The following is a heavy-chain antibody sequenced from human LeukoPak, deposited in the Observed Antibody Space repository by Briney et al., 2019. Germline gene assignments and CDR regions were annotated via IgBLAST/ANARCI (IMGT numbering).Heavy chain of an antibody. CDR1: GHTFTSYG. V-gene: IGHV1-18*01. J-gene: IGHJ3*02. Sequence: GASVKVSCKASGHTFTSYGISWVRQAPGQGLEWMGWISAYNGYTNYAQKFQGRVTMTTDTSTTTAYMELRSLRSDDTAVYYCARDRKWVLRDLSAAFDIWGQGTMVTVSS. CDR2: ISAYNGYT. CDR3: ARDRKWVLRDLSAAFDI. D-gene: IGHD1-26*01.